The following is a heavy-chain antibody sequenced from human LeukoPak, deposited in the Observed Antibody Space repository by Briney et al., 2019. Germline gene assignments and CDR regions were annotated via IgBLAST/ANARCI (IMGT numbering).Heavy chain of an antibody. V-gene: IGHV3-23*01. CDR1: GFTFRDFS. CDR2: ISSGSDHT. CDR3: AKDNEYGDYGGWFDP. D-gene: IGHD4-17*01. Sequence: GGSLRLSCVASGFTFRDFSMSWVRQAPGKGLEWVSVISSGSDHTYYADSVKGRFAIFRDNSKNTLYLQMNSLRAEDTAVYYCAKDNEYGDYGGWFDPWGQGTLVTVSS. J-gene: IGHJ5*02.